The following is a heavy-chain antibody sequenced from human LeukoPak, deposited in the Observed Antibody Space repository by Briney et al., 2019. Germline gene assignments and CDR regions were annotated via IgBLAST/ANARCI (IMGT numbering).Heavy chain of an antibody. D-gene: IGHD3-3*01. V-gene: IGHV3-48*03. CDR3: ARSARLMKGVVEVTALDD. Sequence: GGSLRLSCEDSGFAFRSYEMNWVRQAPGKGLEWIAYLSSSGSAFSYADSVKGRFTIARDNAKNSVYLEMNSLRADDTAVYYCARSARLMKGVVEVTALDDWGQGTLVTVSS. CDR2: LSSSGSAF. J-gene: IGHJ4*02. CDR1: GFAFRSYE.